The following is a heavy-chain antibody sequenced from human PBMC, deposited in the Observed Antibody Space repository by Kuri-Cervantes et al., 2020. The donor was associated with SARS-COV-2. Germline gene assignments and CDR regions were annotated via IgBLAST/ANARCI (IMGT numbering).Heavy chain of an antibody. V-gene: IGHV3-7*03. Sequence: GESLKSSCAASGFTFSSYWMSWVRQAPGTGLEWVANIKQDGSGKYYVESVKGRFTISRDNSKNSLYLQMNSLRAEDTALYYCAKDGDCSSTSCYYMDVWGKGTTVTVSS. CDR3: AKDGDCSSTSCYYMDV. CDR1: GFTFSSYW. CDR2: IKQDGSGK. J-gene: IGHJ6*03. D-gene: IGHD2-2*01.